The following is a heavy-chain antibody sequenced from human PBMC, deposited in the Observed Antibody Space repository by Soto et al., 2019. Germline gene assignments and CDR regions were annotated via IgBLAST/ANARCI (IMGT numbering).Heavy chain of an antibody. D-gene: IGHD4-17*01. CDR1: GGSISSGGYY. CDR3: ARVTRYGDTGGLDP. V-gene: IGHV4-61*08. Sequence: SETLSLTCAVSGGSISSGGYYWSWIRQPPGKGLEWIGFVYYTGSTNYNPSLKSRVTISVDTSKNQFSLKLSSVTAADTAVYYCARVTRYGDTGGLDPWGQGILVTVSS. J-gene: IGHJ5*02. CDR2: VYYTGST.